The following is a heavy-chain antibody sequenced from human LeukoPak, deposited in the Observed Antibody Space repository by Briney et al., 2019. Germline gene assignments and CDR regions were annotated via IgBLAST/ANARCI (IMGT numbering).Heavy chain of an antibody. D-gene: IGHD3-3*01. CDR1: GGSFSGYY. CDR3: ARLHDFWSGSQDYYGMDV. J-gene: IGHJ6*02. CDR2: INHSGST. Sequence: SETLSLTCAVYGGSFSGYYWSWIRQPPGKGLEWIGEINHSGSTNYNPSLKSRVTISVDTSKNQFSLKLSSVTAADTAVYYCARLHDFWSGSQDYYGMDVWGQGTKVTVSS. V-gene: IGHV4-34*01.